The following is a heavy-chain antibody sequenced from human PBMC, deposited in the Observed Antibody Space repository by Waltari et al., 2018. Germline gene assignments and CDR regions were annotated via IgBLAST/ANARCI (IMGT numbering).Heavy chain of an antibody. J-gene: IGHJ5*02. CDR2: IIPISGTA. Sequence: QVQLVQSGAEVKNPGSTLKVSSKTSGGAFSTYAISWVRQAPGQGLEWMGIIPISGTADYSQKFQGRITITADESTSTAYMELSGLKSDDTAVYYCATFGGNSNWFDPWGQGTLVTVSS. CDR3: ATFGGNSNWFDP. V-gene: IGHV1-69*01. CDR1: GGAFSTYA. D-gene: IGHD1-7*01.